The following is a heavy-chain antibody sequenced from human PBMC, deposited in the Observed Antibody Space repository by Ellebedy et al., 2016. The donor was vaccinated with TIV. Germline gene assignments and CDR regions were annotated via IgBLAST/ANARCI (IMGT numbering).Heavy chain of an antibody. CDR3: ARRGNYLGDAFDI. Sequence: GGSLRLSXAASGFTFNFYSMNWAGQAGGKGLEWISYIVCTGTTTYYADSVKGRFTISRDDAKNSLYLHMNSLRDEDTAVYYCARRGNYLGDAFDIWGQGAMVIVSS. V-gene: IGHV3-48*02. CDR1: GFTFNFYS. CDR2: IVCTGTTT. D-gene: IGHD1-26*01. J-gene: IGHJ3*02.